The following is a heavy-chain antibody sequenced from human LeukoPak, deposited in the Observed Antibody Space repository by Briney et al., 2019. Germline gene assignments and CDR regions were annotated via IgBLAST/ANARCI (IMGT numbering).Heavy chain of an antibody. CDR1: GGSVSSYS. J-gene: IGHJ4*02. CDR2: FYYSGST. D-gene: IGHD2-2*02. Sequence: PSETLSLTCTVSGGSVSSYSWGWIRQPPGKGLEWIGYFYYSGSTNYNPSLKSRVTISVDTSKSQFSLNLTSVTAADTAVYYCARTRSQAISAQYFDYWGQGTLVTVSS. CDR3: ARTRSQAISAQYFDY. V-gene: IGHV4-59*08.